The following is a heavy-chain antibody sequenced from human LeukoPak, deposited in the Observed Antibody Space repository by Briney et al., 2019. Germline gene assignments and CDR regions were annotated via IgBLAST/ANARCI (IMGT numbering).Heavy chain of an antibody. CDR1: GFTFSSYE. CDR2: ISSSGTTI. Sequence: GGSLRLSCAASGFTFSSYEMNWVRQAPGKGLEWVSYISSSGTTIYYADSVKGRFTISRDNAKNSLYLQMNSLRAEDTAVYYCARDNKYSLGAFDIWGQGTMVTVSS. V-gene: IGHV3-48*03. CDR3: ARDNKYSLGAFDI. D-gene: IGHD5-18*01. J-gene: IGHJ3*02.